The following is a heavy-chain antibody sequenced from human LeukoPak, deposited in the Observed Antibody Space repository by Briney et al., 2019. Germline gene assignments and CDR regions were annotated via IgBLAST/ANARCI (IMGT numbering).Heavy chain of an antibody. Sequence: PSGTLSLTCAVSGGSISSRNWWSWVRQPPGRGLEWIGDIYHSGSTNYNPSLKSRVTILADKSKNQFSLKLSSVTAADTAVYYCARVSSGYVDYWGQGTLVTVSS. J-gene: IGHJ4*02. CDR1: GGSISSRNW. CDR3: ARVSSGYVDY. D-gene: IGHD1-26*01. CDR2: IYHSGST. V-gene: IGHV4-4*02.